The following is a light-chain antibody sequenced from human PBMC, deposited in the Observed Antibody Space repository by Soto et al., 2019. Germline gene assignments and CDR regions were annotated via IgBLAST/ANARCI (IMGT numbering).Light chain of an antibody. CDR2: GAS. V-gene: IGKV3-20*01. Sequence: EIVLTQSPGTLSLSPGERATLSCRASQGVTSNYLAWYQQRPGQAPRLLIYGASNSDTGIPDSVSGGGSGTDFSLTISRLEPEDFDMYYCQQYGSSSPTTLGQGTRVEIE. CDR3: QQYGSSSPTT. J-gene: IGKJ5*01. CDR1: QGVTSNY.